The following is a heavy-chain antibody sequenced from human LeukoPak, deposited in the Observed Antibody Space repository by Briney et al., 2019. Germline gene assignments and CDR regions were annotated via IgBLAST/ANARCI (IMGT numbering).Heavy chain of an antibody. J-gene: IGHJ3*02. CDR1: GYTFTGYY. Sequence: ASVKVSCKASGYTFTGYYMHWVRQAPGQGLEWMGWINPNSGGTNYAQKFQGRVTMTRDTSISTAYMEPSRLRSDDTAVYYCARDLITGTTDDAFDIWGQGTMVTVSS. D-gene: IGHD1-20*01. V-gene: IGHV1-2*02. CDR2: INPNSGGT. CDR3: ARDLITGTTDDAFDI.